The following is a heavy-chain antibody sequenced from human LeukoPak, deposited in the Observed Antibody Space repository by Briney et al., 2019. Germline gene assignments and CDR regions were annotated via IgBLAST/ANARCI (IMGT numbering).Heavy chain of an antibody. CDR1: GFTFSSYS. CDR2: ISSSSSYI. Sequence: PGGSLRLSCAASGFTFSSYSMNWVRQAPGKGLEWVSSISSSSSYIYYADSVKGRFTISRDNSNNTLYLQMHSLRAEDTAVYYCAKRGWLYYLDVWGKGTTVTVSS. CDR3: AKRGWLYYLDV. V-gene: IGHV3-21*01. J-gene: IGHJ6*03. D-gene: IGHD6-19*01.